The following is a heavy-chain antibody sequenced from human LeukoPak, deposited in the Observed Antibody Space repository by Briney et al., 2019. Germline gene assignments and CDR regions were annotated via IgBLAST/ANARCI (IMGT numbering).Heavy chain of an antibody. Sequence: SETLSLTCAVYGGSFSGYYWSWIRQPPGKGLEWIGEINHSGSTNYNPSLKSRVTISVDTSKNQFSLKLSSVTAADTAVYYCARDSELRYFDWSRGAFDIWGQGTMVTVSS. CDR3: ARDSELRYFDWSRGAFDI. V-gene: IGHV4-34*01. J-gene: IGHJ3*02. CDR2: INHSGST. CDR1: GGSFSGYY. D-gene: IGHD3-9*01.